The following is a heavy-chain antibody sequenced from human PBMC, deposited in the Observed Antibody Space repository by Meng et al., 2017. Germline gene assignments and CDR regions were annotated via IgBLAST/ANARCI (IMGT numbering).Heavy chain of an antibody. CDR3: ARGATGPYGSGSCYNRRNSDAFDI. D-gene: IGHD3-10*01. Sequence: SETLSLTCTVSGYSISSGYYWGWIRQPPGKGLEWIGSIYHSGSTYYNPSLKSRVTISVDTSKNQFSLKLSSVTAADTAVYYCARGATGPYGSGSCYNRRNSDAFDIWGQGTMVTVSS. CDR1: GYSISSGYY. V-gene: IGHV4-38-2*02. J-gene: IGHJ3*02. CDR2: IYHSGST.